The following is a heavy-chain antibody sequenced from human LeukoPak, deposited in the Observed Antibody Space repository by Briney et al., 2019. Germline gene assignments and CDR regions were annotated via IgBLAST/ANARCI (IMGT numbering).Heavy chain of an antibody. CDR2: ISGSGGST. CDR1: GFTFSGYS. V-gene: IGHV3-23*01. D-gene: IGHD3-3*01. Sequence: PGGSLRLSCAASGFTFSGYSMNWVRQAPGKGLEWVSAISGSGGSTYYADSVKGRFTISRDNSKNTLYLQMNSLRAEDTAVYYCAKDLAYYDFWSGSAHDAFDIWGQGTMVTVSS. J-gene: IGHJ3*02. CDR3: AKDLAYYDFWSGSAHDAFDI.